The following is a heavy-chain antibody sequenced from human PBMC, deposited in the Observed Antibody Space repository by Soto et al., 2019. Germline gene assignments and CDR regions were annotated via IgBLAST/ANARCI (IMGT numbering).Heavy chain of an antibody. V-gene: IGHV3-23*01. CDR3: ARSYGAIVATICDY. Sequence: GGSLRLSCAASGFTFSSYAMSWVRQAPGKGLEWVSAISGSGGSTYYADSVKGRFTISRDNSKNTLYLQMNSLRAEDTALYYCARSYGAIVATICDYWGQGTLVTVSS. CDR1: GFTFSSYA. CDR2: ISGSGGST. J-gene: IGHJ4*02. D-gene: IGHD5-12*01.